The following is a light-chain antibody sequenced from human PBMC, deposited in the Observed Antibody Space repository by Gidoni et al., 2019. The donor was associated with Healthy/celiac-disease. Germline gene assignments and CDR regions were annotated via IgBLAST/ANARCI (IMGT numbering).Light chain of an antibody. CDR3: AAWDDSLNGVV. CDR2: TNN. V-gene: IGLV1-44*01. Sequence: QSVLTQPPSASWTPGQRVTISCSGSSSNLGSNTVNWYQQLPGTAPKLLIYTNNQRPSGVPDRFSGSKSGTSASLAISGLQSEDEADYYCAAWDDSLNGVVFGGGTKLTVL. CDR1: SSNLGSNT. J-gene: IGLJ2*01.